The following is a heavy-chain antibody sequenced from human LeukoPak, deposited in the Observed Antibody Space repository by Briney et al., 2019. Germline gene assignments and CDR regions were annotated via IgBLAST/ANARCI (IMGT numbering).Heavy chain of an antibody. J-gene: IGHJ4*02. Sequence: KASETLSLTCTVSGGSISSDYWSWIRQPPGKGLEWIGSIYYSGSTNYNPSLKSRVTISVDTSKNQFSLKLSSVTAADTAVYYCARGVREDYFDYWGQGTLVTVSS. V-gene: IGHV4-59*01. CDR2: IYYSGST. D-gene: IGHD1-26*01. CDR1: GGSISSDY. CDR3: ARGVREDYFDY.